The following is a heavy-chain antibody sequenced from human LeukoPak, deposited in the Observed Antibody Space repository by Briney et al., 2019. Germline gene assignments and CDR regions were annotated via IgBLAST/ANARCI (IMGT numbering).Heavy chain of an antibody. D-gene: IGHD1-1*01. Sequence: GGSLRLSCAASGFTFSTYGMSWVRQAPGKGLEWVSTIVGSGDSTYYADSVKGRFTISRDNSKNTLYLQMNSLRAEDTAVYYCAKEERYFDYWGQGTLVTVSS. V-gene: IGHV3-23*01. J-gene: IGHJ4*02. CDR3: AKEERYFDY. CDR2: IVGSGDST. CDR1: GFTFSTYG.